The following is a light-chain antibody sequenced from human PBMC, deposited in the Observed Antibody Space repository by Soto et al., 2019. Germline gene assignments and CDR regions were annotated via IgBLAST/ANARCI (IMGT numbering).Light chain of an antibody. J-gene: IGKJ4*01. CDR3: QQYNSYPLT. CDR2: DAS. CDR1: QSISWW. Sequence: DIQMTQSPSTLSASVGDRVIITCRASQSISWWLAWYQQKPGKAPKVLIYDASSLESGVPSRFSGSGSGTEFTFTISSXQPDDFATYYCQQYNSYPLTFGGGTKVDIK. V-gene: IGKV1-5*01.